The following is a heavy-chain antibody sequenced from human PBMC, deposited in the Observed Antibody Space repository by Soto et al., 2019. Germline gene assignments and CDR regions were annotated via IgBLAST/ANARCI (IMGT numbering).Heavy chain of an antibody. Sequence: QVQLVESGGGVVQPGTSLRLSCAASRFTFSGYGMQWVRQAPGKGLEWVGVVSYDGSNKYYADSVKGRFTISRDNSKNTLFLQMTSLRAEDTAVYYCAKERTTAAGGAIDDWGPGILVTVSS. CDR2: VSYDGSNK. V-gene: IGHV3-30*18. CDR3: AKERTTAAGGAIDD. CDR1: RFTFSGYG. J-gene: IGHJ4*02. D-gene: IGHD6-13*01.